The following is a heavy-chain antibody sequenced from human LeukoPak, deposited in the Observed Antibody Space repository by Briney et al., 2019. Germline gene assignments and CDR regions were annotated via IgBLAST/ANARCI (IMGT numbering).Heavy chain of an antibody. J-gene: IGHJ4*02. Sequence: ASVKVSCKASGYIFSTNAMNWVRQAPGQGLEWMGWINTDTGNPTYAQGFTGRFVFSLDTSVSTAYLRISSLRTEDTAVYYCARDLIAAAGTGTYWGQGTLVTVSS. CDR2: INTDTGNP. CDR3: ARDLIAAAGTGTY. D-gene: IGHD6-13*01. CDR1: GYIFSTNA. V-gene: IGHV7-4-1*02.